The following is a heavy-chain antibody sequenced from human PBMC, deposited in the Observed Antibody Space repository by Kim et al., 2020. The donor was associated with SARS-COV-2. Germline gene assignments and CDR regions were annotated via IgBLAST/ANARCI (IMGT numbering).Heavy chain of an antibody. CDR3: ARDGGGYGPYFDY. J-gene: IGHJ4*02. V-gene: IGHV3-21*01. D-gene: IGHD5-12*01. Sequence: EPVKGPFTIAREHGKNPLYLQMNSLRAEDTAVYYCARDGGGYGPYFDYWGQGTLVTVSS.